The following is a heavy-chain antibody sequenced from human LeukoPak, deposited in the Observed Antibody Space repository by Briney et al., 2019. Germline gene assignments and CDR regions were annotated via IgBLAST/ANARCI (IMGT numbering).Heavy chain of an antibody. V-gene: IGHV4-34*01. J-gene: IGHJ4*02. CDR3: ARNMVRGVIISAPVY. D-gene: IGHD3-10*01. Sequence: SETLSLTCAVYGGPFSGYYWSWIRQPPGKGLEWIGEINHSGSTNYNASLKSRVTISVDTSKTPSSLKLSSLTAADTAVYYCARNMVRGVIISAPVYWGQGTLVTVSS. CDR1: GGPFSGYY. CDR2: INHSGST.